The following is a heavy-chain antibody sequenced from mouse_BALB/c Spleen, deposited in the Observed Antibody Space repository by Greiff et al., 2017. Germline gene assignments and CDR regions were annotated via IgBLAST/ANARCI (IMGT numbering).Heavy chain of an antibody. CDR3: TRGGGNSWFAY. Sequence: EVQLVESGGGLVKPGGSLKLSCAASGFTFSSYTMSWVRQTPEKRLEWVATISSGGSYTYYPDSVKGRFTISRDNAKNTLYLQMSSLKSEDTAMYYCTRGGGNSWFAYWGQGTLVTVSA. CDR2: ISSGGSYT. J-gene: IGHJ3*01. D-gene: IGHD2-1*01. CDR1: GFTFSSYT. V-gene: IGHV5-6-4*01.